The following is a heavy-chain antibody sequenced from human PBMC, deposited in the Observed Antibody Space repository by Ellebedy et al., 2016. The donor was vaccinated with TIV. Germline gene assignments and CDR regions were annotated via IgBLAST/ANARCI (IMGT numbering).Heavy chain of an antibody. CDR3: ARAGSYRFDY. CDR1: GFTFSSYW. CDR2: INTDGRTI. D-gene: IGHD1-26*01. V-gene: IGHV3-74*01. J-gene: IGHJ4*02. Sequence: PGGSLRLSCAASGFTFSSYWMHRVRQAPGKGLVWVSRINTDGRTIDYADSVKGRFTISIDNARNTLYLQMNSLRLEDTGVYLCARAGSYRFDYWGQGSLVTVSS.